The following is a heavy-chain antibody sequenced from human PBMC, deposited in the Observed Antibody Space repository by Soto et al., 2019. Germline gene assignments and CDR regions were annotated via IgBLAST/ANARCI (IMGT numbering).Heavy chain of an antibody. CDR2: IWYDGSNK. Sequence: XGFLSRSVAAFGFTFSSYCMHWVREAPGKGLEWVAVIWYDGSNKYYADSVKGRFTISRDNSKNTLYLQMNSLRAEDTAVYYCARDRLSWGNWTYCFDYWGQGTPVTVSS. CDR1: GFTFSSYC. D-gene: IGHD1-20*01. V-gene: IGHV3-33*01. CDR3: ARDRLSWGNWTYCFDY. J-gene: IGHJ4*02.